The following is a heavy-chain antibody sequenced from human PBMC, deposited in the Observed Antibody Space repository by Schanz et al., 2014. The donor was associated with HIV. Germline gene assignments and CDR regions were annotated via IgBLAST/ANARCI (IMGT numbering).Heavy chain of an antibody. CDR1: GFTFSSYG. V-gene: IGHV3-30*03. CDR2: ISYDGSNK. CDR3: ERDSQGVCYSNSCLFDC. Sequence: QVQLVESGGGVVQPGRSLRLSCAASGFTFSSYGMHWVRQAPGKGLEWVSVISYDGSNKYYADSVKGRFTISRDNSKTALYVQMNSMSAADTAVYYCERDSQGVCYSNSCLFDCWGQGTLVTVSS. J-gene: IGHJ4*02. D-gene: IGHD2-2*01.